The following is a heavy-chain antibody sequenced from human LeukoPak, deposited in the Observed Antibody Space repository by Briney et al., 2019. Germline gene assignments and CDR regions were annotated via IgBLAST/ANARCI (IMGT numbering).Heavy chain of an antibody. J-gene: IGHJ5*02. CDR1: ADSITNHY. V-gene: IGHV4-59*11. CDR2: IYYSGSS. D-gene: IGHD1-1*01. Sequence: SETLSLTCTVSADSITNHYWSWIRQPPGKGLEWIGYIYYSGSSNYNPSLKSRVTMSVDTSKNQFSLKLSSVTAADTAVYYSVRGSTGAFDPWGQGTLVTVSS. CDR3: VRGSTGAFDP.